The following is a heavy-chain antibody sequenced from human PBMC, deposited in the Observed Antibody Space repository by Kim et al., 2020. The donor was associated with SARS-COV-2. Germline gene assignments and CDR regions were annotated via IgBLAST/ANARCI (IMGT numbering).Heavy chain of an antibody. D-gene: IGHD6-19*01. Sequence: SETLSLTCAVYGGSFSGYYWSWIRQPPGKGLEWIGEINHSGSTNYNPSLKSRVTISVDTSKNQFSLKLSSVTAADTAVYYCARAPPYSSGWYFLVHPPRYWYFDLWGRGTLVTVSS. CDR1: GGSFSGYY. J-gene: IGHJ2*01. CDR2: INHSGST. V-gene: IGHV4-34*01. CDR3: ARAPPYSSGWYFLVHPPRYWYFDL.